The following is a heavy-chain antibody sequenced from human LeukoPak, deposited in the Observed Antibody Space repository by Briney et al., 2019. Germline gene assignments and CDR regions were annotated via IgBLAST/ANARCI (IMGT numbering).Heavy chain of an antibody. CDR1: GFTFSSYE. CDR3: ARPTTVTTLIAFDI. J-gene: IGHJ3*02. V-gene: IGHV3-48*03. CDR2: ISSSGSTI. Sequence: GGSLRLSCAASGFTFSSYEMNWVRQAPGKGLEWVSYISSSGSTIYYADSAKGRFTISRDNAKNSPYLQMNSLRAEDTAVYYCARPTTVTTLIAFDIWGQGTMVTVSS. D-gene: IGHD4-17*01.